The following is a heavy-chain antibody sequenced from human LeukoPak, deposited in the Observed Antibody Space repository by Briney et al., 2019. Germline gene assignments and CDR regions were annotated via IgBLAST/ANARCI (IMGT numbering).Heavy chain of an antibody. CDR1: GFTFSSYE. CDR2: ISSSGSTI. V-gene: IGHV3-48*03. CDR3: ARLPGRLWFGELFSNWFDP. J-gene: IGHJ5*02. Sequence: PGGSLRLSCAASGFTFSSYEMNWVRQAPGKGLEWVSYISSSGSTIYHAGSVKGRFTISRDNAKNSLYLQMNSLRAEDTAVYYCARLPGRLWFGELFSNWFDPWGQGTLVTVSS. D-gene: IGHD3-10*01.